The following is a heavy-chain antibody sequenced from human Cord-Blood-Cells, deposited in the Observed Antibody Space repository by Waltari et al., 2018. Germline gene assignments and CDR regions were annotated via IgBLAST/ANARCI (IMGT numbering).Heavy chain of an antibody. CDR2: ISYDGSNK. CDR3: ARGEYSGSYYYYGMDV. CDR1: GFTFSNYA. D-gene: IGHD1-26*01. V-gene: IGHV3-30-3*01. J-gene: IGHJ6*02. Sequence: QVQLVESGGGVVQPGRSLRLSCAASGFTFSNYALRLVGHSPGKGLEWVAVISYDGSNKYYADSVKGRFTISRDNSKNTLYLQMNSLRAEDTAVYYCARGEYSGSYYYYGMDVWGQGTTVTVSS.